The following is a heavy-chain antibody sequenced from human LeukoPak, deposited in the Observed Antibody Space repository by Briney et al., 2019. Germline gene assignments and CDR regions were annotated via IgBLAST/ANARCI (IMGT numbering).Heavy chain of an antibody. J-gene: IGHJ5*02. CDR2: INPNSGGT. V-gene: IGHV1-2*02. CDR3: ARELFTPGPFDP. D-gene: IGHD3-3*01. CDR1: GYTFTGYY. Sequence: ASVKVSCKASGYTFTGYYKHWVRQAPGQGLEWMGWINPNSGGTNYAQKFQGRVTMTRDTSISTAYMELSRLRSDDAAVYYCARELFTPGPFDPWGQGTLVTVSS.